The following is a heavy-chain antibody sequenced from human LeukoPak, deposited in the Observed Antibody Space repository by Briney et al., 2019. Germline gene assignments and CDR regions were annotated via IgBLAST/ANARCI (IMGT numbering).Heavy chain of an antibody. CDR2: IYYSGST. Sequence: SETLSLTCTVSGCSISSYYWSWIRQPPGKGLKWIGYIYYSGSTNYNPSLKSRVTISVDTSKNQFSLKLSSVTAADTAVYYCARYSHYDYDLNREGTDAFDIWGQRTMVTVSS. CDR3: ARYSHYDYDLNREGTDAFDI. J-gene: IGHJ3*02. CDR1: GCSISSYY. V-gene: IGHV4-59*01. D-gene: IGHD3-16*01.